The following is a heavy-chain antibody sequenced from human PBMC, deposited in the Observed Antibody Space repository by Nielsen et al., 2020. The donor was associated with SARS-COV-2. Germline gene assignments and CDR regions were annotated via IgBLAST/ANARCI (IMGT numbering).Heavy chain of an antibody. CDR1: GFTFSSYG. D-gene: IGHD2-2*01. CDR2: ISYDGSNK. Sequence: GESLKISCAASGFTFSSYGMHWVRQAPGKGLEWVAVISYDGSNKYYADSVKGRFTISRDNSKNTLYLQMNSLRAEDTAVCYCARVGYCSSTSCYAFGYWGQGTLVTVSS. J-gene: IGHJ4*02. V-gene: IGHV3-30*03. CDR3: ARVGYCSSTSCYAFGY.